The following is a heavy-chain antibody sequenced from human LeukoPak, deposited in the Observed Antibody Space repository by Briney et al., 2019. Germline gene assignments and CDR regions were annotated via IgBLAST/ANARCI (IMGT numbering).Heavy chain of an antibody. CDR1: GGSISPHY. D-gene: IGHD3-10*01. CDR2: IYYSGTT. J-gene: IGHJ3*01. CDR3: ARHFYYGSGSYFPDAFDV. V-gene: IGHV4-59*08. Sequence: SETLSLTCSISGGSISPHYWSWIRQPPGGGLAWIGYIYYSGTTNYIPSLKSRVTISVDTSKNQFSLRPSSVTAADTAVYYCARHFYYGSGSYFPDAFDVWGQGTTVIVSS.